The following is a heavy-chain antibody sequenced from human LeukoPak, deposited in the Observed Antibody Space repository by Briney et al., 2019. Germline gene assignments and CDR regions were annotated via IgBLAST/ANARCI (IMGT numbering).Heavy chain of an antibody. CDR3: ASSYYYDSSGYYRFDY. D-gene: IGHD3-22*01. V-gene: IGHV4-59*12. Sequence: PSETLSLTCTVSGGSISSYYWSWIRQPPGKGLEWIGYIYYSGSTNYNPSLKSRVTISVDTSKNQFSLKLSSVTAADTAVYYCASSYYYDSSGYYRFDYWGQGTLVTVSS. CDR2: IYYSGST. CDR1: GGSISSYY. J-gene: IGHJ4*02.